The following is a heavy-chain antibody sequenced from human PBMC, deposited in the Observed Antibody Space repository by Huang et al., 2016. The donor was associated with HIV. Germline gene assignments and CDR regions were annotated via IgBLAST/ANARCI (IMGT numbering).Heavy chain of an antibody. J-gene: IGHJ4*02. CDR3: STVGGGIDYSGYSSASYATGGY. CDR1: GFSFRNYG. D-gene: IGHD6-19*01. V-gene: IGHV3-49*03. CDR2: IGSKAFGGTT. Sequence: EVQLVESGGALVQPGWSLRLSCTASGFSFRNYGVAWFRQAPGKGLEWVGVIGSKAFGGTTEYAASVKGRFTVSRDDSKTIAYLQMSSLKTEDTAIYYCSTVGGGIDYSGYSSASYATGGYWGQGALVTVSS.